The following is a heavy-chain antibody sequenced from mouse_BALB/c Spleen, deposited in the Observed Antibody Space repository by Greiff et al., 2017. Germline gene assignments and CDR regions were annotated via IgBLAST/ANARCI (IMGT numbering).Heavy chain of an antibody. Sequence: QVQLQQSGAELAKPGASVKMSCKASGYTFTSYWMHWVKQRPGQGLEWIGYINPSTGYTEYNQKFKDKATLTADKSSSTAYMQLSSLTSEDSAVYYCARGWLLRNAMDYWGQGTSVTVSS. V-gene: IGHV1-7*01. D-gene: IGHD2-3*01. CDR3: ARGWLLRNAMDY. CDR2: INPSTGYT. J-gene: IGHJ4*01. CDR1: GYTFTSYW.